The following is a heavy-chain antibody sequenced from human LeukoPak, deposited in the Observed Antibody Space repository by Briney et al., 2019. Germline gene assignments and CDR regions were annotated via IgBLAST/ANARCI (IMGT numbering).Heavy chain of an antibody. Sequence: GASVKVSCKASGYTFTSYDINWVRQATGQGLEWMGWMNPNSGNTGYAQKFQGRVTMTRNTSISTAYMELSSLRSEDTAVYYCARVGFGAMIVVVSYYYYMDVWGKWTTVTVSS. CDR2: MNPNSGNT. CDR1: GYTFTSYD. V-gene: IGHV1-8*01. CDR3: ARVGFGAMIVVVSYYYYMDV. D-gene: IGHD3-22*01. J-gene: IGHJ6*03.